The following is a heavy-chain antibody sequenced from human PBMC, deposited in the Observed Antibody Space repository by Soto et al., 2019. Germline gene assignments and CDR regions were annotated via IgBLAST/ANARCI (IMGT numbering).Heavy chain of an antibody. CDR2: ISSGSSYI. CDR1: GFTFGTYG. Sequence: EVQLVESGGGLVKPGGSLRISCAASGFTFGTYGMNWVRQAPGKGLVWVSSISSGSSYIFYADSVKGRFTISRDNAENSLYLQMNSLAAEDSAVYYCAGDTGSGWEYLQHWGQGTLVTVSS. J-gene: IGHJ1*01. CDR3: AGDTGSGWEYLQH. V-gene: IGHV3-21*02. D-gene: IGHD6-19*01.